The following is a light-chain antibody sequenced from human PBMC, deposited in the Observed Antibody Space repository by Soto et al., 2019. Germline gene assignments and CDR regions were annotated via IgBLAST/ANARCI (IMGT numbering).Light chain of an antibody. V-gene: IGKV3-20*01. Sequence: IVLTQSPGTLSLSPGETATLSCRASQSLRSSYVAWYQQRAGQAPRLLIYGGSSRATGFPDKFSGSGAGTYFTLTISRLDPEDSAVYYCHCQEFPTSRVYTFGQGTRLEIK. CDR3: HCQEFPTSRVYT. CDR2: GGS. CDR1: QSLRSSY. J-gene: IGKJ2*01.